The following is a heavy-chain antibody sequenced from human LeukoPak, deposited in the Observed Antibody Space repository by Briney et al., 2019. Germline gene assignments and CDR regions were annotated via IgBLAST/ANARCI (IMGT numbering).Heavy chain of an antibody. CDR2: INHSGST. J-gene: IGHJ3*02. CDR1: GGSFSGYY. V-gene: IGHV4-34*01. D-gene: IGHD3-16*02. CDR3: ARDWSGDYVWGSYRPDAFDI. Sequence: SETLSLTCAVYGGSFSGYYWSWIRQPPGKGLEWIGEINHSGSTNYNPSLKSRVTISVDTSKNQFSLKLSSVTAADTAVYYCARDWSGDYVWGSYRPDAFDIWGQGTMVTVSS.